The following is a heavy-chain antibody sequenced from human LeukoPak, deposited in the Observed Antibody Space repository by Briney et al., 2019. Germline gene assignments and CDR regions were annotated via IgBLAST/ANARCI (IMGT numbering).Heavy chain of an antibody. CDR2: ISGSGGST. V-gene: IGHV3-23*01. CDR1: GFTFSSYA. J-gene: IGHJ4*02. CDR3: AKDVLWLVASGLFDY. D-gene: IGHD6-19*01. Sequence: PGGSLRLSCAASGFTFSSYAMSWVRQAPGKGLEWVSAISGSGGSTYYADSVKGRFTISRDNSKNTLYLQMNSLRAEDTAVYYCAKDVLWLVASGLFDYWGQGTLVTVSS.